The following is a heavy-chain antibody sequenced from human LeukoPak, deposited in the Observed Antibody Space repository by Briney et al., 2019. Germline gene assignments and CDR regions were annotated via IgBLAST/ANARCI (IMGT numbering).Heavy chain of an antibody. CDR3: AREWDYDSSGYYPFF. CDR2: ISWNSGSI. CDR1: GFTFDDYA. V-gene: IGHV3-9*01. Sequence: GRSLRLSCAASGFTFDDYAMHWVRQAPGKGLEWVSGISWNSGSIGYADSVKGRFTISRDNAKNSLYLQMNSLRAEDTAVYYCAREWDYDSSGYYPFFWGQGTLVTVSS. D-gene: IGHD3-22*01. J-gene: IGHJ4*02.